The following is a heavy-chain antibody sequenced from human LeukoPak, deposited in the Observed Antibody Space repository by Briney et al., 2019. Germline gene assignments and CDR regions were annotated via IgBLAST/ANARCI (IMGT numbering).Heavy chain of an antibody. CDR2: IYYSGST. Sequence: SETLSVTCTVSGGSISSYYWSWIRQPPGKGLEWIGYIYYSGSTNYNPSLKSRVTISVDTSKNQFSLKLSSVTAADTAVYYCARTIVVVPAVWFDPWGQGTLVTVSS. J-gene: IGHJ5*02. D-gene: IGHD2-2*01. V-gene: IGHV4-59*01. CDR1: GGSISSYY. CDR3: ARTIVVVPAVWFDP.